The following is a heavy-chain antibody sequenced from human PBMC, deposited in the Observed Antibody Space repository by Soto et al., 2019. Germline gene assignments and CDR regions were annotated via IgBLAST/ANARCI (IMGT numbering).Heavy chain of an antibody. V-gene: IGHV1-69*12. CDR2: IIPIFGTA. CDR1: GGTFSSYA. D-gene: IGHD3-9*01. CDR3: ARDLEGTGSLDY. Sequence: QVQLVQSGAEVKKPGSSVKVSCKASGGTFSSYAISWVRQAPGQGLEWMGGIIPIFGTANYAQKFQGRVXIXAXXSTSTAYMELSSLRSEDTAVYYCARDLEGTGSLDYWGQGTLVTVSS. J-gene: IGHJ4*02.